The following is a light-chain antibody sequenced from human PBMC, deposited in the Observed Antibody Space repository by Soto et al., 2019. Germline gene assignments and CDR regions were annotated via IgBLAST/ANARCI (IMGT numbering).Light chain of an antibody. CDR3: VLYMGSGISV. V-gene: IGLV8-61*01. CDR2: STN. J-gene: IGLJ3*02. CDR1: SGSVSTTSY. Sequence: QTVVTQEPSFSVSPGGTVTLTCGLSSGSVSTTSYPSWYQQTPGQAPRTLIYSTNTLSSGVPDRFSGSIVGDKAALTITGAQADDESDYYCVLYMGSGISVFGGGTQLTVL.